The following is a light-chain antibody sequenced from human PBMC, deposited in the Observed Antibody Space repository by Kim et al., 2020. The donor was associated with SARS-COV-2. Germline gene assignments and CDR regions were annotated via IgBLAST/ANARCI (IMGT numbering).Light chain of an antibody. CDR1: QSVSSN. J-gene: IGKJ5*01. CDR3: QHYNYWPIT. CDR2: GAS. Sequence: EIVMTQSPATLSVSPGERATLSCRASQSVSSNLAWYQQKPGQAPSLLIYGASTRATGIPARFSGSGSGTEFTLTISSLQSEDFAVYYCQHYNYWPITFGQGTRLEFK. V-gene: IGKV3-15*01.